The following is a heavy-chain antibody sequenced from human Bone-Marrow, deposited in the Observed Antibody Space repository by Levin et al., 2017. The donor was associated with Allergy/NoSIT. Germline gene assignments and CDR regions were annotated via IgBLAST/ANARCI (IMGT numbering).Heavy chain of an antibody. J-gene: IGHJ4*02. Sequence: SETLSLTCAVSGGSISSGGYSWSWIRQPPGKGLEWIGYIYHSGSTYYNPSLKSRVTISVDRSKNQFSLKLSSVTAADTAVYYCARGLLGGLLPLDYWGQGTLVTVSS. CDR1: GGSISSGGYS. CDR3: ARGLLGGLLPLDY. D-gene: IGHD2-15*01. V-gene: IGHV4-30-2*01. CDR2: IYHSGST.